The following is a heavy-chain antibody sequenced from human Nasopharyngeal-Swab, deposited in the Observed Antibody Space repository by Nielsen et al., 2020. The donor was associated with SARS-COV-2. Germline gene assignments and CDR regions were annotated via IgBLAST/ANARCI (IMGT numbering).Heavy chain of an antibody. V-gene: IGHV3-9*01. CDR1: GFTFDDYA. J-gene: IGHJ4*02. D-gene: IGHD2-8*01. Sequence: GGSLRLSCAASGFTFDDYAMHWVRQAPGKGLEWVSGISWNSGSIGYADSVKGRFTISRDNAKNSLYLQTNSLRAEDTALYYCATDGSDGPSYWGQGTLVTVSS. CDR3: ATDGSDGPSY. CDR2: ISWNSGSI.